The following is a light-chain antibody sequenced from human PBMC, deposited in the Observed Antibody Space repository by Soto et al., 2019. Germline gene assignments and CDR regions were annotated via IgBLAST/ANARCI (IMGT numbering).Light chain of an antibody. CDR2: DDN. Sequence: SVLTRPPSVSAAPGQKVTSSCSGSSSNIGGNSVSWYQQLPGTAPKLLIYDDNKRPSGIPDRFSGSKSGTSATLGITGFQTGDEADYYCGSWDSSLSAYVFGTGTKVTVL. J-gene: IGLJ1*01. V-gene: IGLV1-51*01. CDR3: GSWDSSLSAYV. CDR1: SSNIGGNS.